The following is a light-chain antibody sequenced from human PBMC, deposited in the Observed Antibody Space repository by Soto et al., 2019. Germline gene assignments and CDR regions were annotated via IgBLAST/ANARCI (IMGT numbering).Light chain of an antibody. CDR2: GVS. V-gene: IGLV2-11*01. J-gene: IGLJ3*02. CDR1: NSDVGGYNY. Sequence: QSALTQPLSVSGSPGQSVTISCTGTNSDVGGYNYVSWYQQYPGKAPKLMISGVSERPSGVPDRFSGSKSGNTASLTISGLQAEDEADYYCCSYVDTDTWVFGGGTKLTV. CDR3: CSYVDTDTWV.